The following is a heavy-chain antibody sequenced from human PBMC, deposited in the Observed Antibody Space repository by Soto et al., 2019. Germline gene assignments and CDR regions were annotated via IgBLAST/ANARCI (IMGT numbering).Heavy chain of an antibody. Sequence: PSETLSLTCAVYGGSFSGYYWSWIRQPPGKGLEWIGEINHSGSTNYNPSLKSRVTISVDTSKNQFSLKLSSVTAADTAVFYCARTGYSGYPFDYWGQGTLVTVSS. CDR3: ARTGYSGYPFDY. CDR1: GGSFSGYY. J-gene: IGHJ4*02. V-gene: IGHV4-34*01. D-gene: IGHD5-12*01. CDR2: INHSGST.